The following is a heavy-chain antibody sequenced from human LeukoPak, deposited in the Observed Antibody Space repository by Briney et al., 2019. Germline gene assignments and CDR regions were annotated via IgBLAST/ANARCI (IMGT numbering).Heavy chain of an antibody. Sequence: GGSLRLSCSASGFTFSNYAMYWVRQAPGKGLEYVSAISSNGGDTYYADSVKGRFTISRDNSKNTLYLQMNSLRAEDTAVYYCAKSPAVDAAFDIWGQGTMVTVSS. D-gene: IGHD4-23*01. J-gene: IGHJ3*02. V-gene: IGHV3-64*04. CDR3: AKSPAVDAAFDI. CDR2: ISSNGGDT. CDR1: GFTFSNYA.